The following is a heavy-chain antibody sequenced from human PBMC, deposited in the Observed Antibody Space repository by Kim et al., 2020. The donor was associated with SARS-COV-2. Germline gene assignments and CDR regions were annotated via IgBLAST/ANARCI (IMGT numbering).Heavy chain of an antibody. CDR2: IYHSGST. V-gene: IGHV4-4*02. D-gene: IGHD1-26*01. J-gene: IGHJ4*02. Sequence: SETLSLTCAVSGGSISSSNWWSWVRQPPGKGLEWIGEIYHSGSTNYNPSLKSRVTISVDKSKNQFSLKLSSVTAADTAVYYCASQTRERPEFDYWGQGTLVTVSS. CDR3: ASQTRERPEFDY. CDR1: GGSISSSNW.